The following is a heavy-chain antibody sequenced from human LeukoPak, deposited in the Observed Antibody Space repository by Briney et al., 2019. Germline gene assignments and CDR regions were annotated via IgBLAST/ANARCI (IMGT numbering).Heavy chain of an antibody. CDR1: GGSFSGYY. CDR2: INHSGST. D-gene: IGHD3-10*01. V-gene: IGHV4-34*01. CDR3: ARGGGTMVRGVIIAHDY. J-gene: IGHJ4*02. Sequence: KPSETLSLTCAVYGGSFSGYYWGWIRQPPGKGLEWIGEINHSGSTNYNPSLKSRVTISVDTSKNQFSLKLSSVTAADTAVYYCARGGGTMVRGVIIAHDYWGQGTLVTVSS.